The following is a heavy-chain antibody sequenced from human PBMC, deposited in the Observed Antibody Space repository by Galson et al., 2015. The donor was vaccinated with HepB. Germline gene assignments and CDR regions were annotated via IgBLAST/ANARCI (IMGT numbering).Heavy chain of an antibody. Sequence: SLRLSCAASGFTVSSNYMSWVRQAPGKGLEWVSVIYSGGSTYYADSVKGRFTISRHNSKNTLYLQMNSLRAEDTAVYYCARVGVATINYHYYYGMDVWGQGTTVTVSS. CDR2: IYSGGST. V-gene: IGHV3-53*04. CDR3: ARVGVATINYHYYYGMDV. D-gene: IGHD5-12*01. J-gene: IGHJ6*02. CDR1: GFTVSSNY.